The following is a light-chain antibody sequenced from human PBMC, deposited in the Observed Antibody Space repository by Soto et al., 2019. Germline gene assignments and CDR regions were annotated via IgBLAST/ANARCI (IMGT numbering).Light chain of an antibody. CDR1: QSLLHSNGYNF. Sequence: DIVMTQSPLSLPVTPGEPASISCRSSQSLLHSNGYNFLDWYLQKPGQSPQLLIHLGSNRASGVPDRFSGSGSGKDFTLKISRVEAEDVGVYYCMQALQTPPYTFGQGTKLDLK. V-gene: IGKV2-28*01. CDR2: LGS. CDR3: MQALQTPPYT. J-gene: IGKJ2*01.